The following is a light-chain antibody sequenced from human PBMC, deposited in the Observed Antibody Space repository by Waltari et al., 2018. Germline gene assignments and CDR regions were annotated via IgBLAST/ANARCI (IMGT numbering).Light chain of an antibody. CDR3: CSYAGLGIYV. V-gene: IGLV2-23*02. J-gene: IGLJ1*01. CDR1: SSYVGNYNL. CDR2: EVT. Sequence: SGLTQPASVSWSPGPSITISCTGTSSYVGNYNLVPWYQQYPGKAPKLMVYEVTKRTSGVSDRFSGSKSGNTASLTIYGLQSEDEADYYCCSYAGLGIYVFGTGTKVTVL.